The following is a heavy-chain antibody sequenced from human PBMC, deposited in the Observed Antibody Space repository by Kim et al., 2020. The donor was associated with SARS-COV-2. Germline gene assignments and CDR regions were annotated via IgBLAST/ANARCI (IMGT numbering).Heavy chain of an antibody. Sequence: GESLKISCKGSGYSFTSYWISWVRQMPGKGLEWMGRIDPSDSYTNYSPSFQGHVTISADKSISTAYLQWSSLKASDTAMYYCAREPGDILTGWVWGPWGQGTLVTVSS. D-gene: IGHD3-9*01. CDR2: IDPSDSYT. CDR3: AREPGDILTGWVWGP. CDR1: GYSFTSYW. J-gene: IGHJ5*02. V-gene: IGHV5-10-1*01.